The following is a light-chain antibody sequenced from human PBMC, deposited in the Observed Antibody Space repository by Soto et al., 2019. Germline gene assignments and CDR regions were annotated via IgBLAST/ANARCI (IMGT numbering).Light chain of an antibody. CDR1: QSVSSN. V-gene: IGKV3-15*01. J-gene: IGKJ1*01. Sequence: EIVLTQSPATLSLSPGERATLSCRASQSVSSNLAWYQQKPGQAPRLLIYGASTRATGIPARFSGSGSGTEFTLTISSLQSEDFAVYFCQQYNIWPQTFGQGTKWIS. CDR3: QQYNIWPQT. CDR2: GAS.